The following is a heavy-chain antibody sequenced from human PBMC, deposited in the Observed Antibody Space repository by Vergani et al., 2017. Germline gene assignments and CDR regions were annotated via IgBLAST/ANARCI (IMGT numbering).Heavy chain of an antibody. Sequence: EVQLLESGGGLVQPGGSLRLSCAASGFTFSSYAMSWVRQAPGKGLEWVSAIRGSGGSTYYADSVKGRFTISRDNSKNTLYLQMNSLRAEDTAVYYCAKDLSKYYYGSGRADDAFDIWGQGTMVTVSS. D-gene: IGHD3-10*01. V-gene: IGHV3-23*01. J-gene: IGHJ3*02. CDR3: AKDLSKYYYGSGRADDAFDI. CDR1: GFTFSSYA. CDR2: IRGSGGST.